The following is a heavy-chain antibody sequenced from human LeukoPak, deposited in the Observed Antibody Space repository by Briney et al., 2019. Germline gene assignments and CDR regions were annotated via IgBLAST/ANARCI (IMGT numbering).Heavy chain of an antibody. V-gene: IGHV4-59*01. D-gene: IGHD1-26*01. CDR1: GGSISSYY. CDR3: ARVYSGTYYYYDMDV. Sequence: PSETLSLTCTVSGGSISSYYWSWIRQPPGKGLEWVGYIYYSGSTNYNPSLKSRVTISVDTSKNQFSLKLSSVTAADTAVYYCARVYSGTYYYYDMDVWGKGTTVTVSS. CDR2: IYYSGST. J-gene: IGHJ6*03.